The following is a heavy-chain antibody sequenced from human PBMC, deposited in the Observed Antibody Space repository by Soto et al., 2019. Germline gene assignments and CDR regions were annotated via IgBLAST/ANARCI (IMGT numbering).Heavy chain of an antibody. V-gene: IGHV3-21*01. D-gene: IGHD3-10*01. Sequence: EVQLVESGGGLVKPGGSLRLSCAASGFTFSSYSMNWVRQAPGKGLEWVSSISSSSSYIYYADSVKGRFTISRDNAKNSLYLQMNSLRAEDTAVYYCASSSPGFGELLWLRNYMDVWGKGTMVTVSS. CDR1: GFTFSSYS. CDR3: ASSSPGFGELLWLRNYMDV. J-gene: IGHJ6*03. CDR2: ISSSSSYI.